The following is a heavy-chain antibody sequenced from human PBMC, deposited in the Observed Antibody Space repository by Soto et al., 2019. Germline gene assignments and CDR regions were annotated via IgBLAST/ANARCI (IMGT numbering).Heavy chain of an antibody. CDR1: GGTFSSYA. CDR3: AGDPDSHYNDSHASSYP. J-gene: IGHJ5*02. V-gene: IGHV1-69*06. D-gene: IGHD3-22*01. Sequence: SVKVSCKASGGTFSSYASSWVRQAPGQGLEWMGGIIPIFGTANYAQKFQGRVTITADKFTGTAYMELTRLRSDDTAVYYCAGDPDSHYNDSHASSYPWGQGTLVTVSS. CDR2: IIPIFGTA.